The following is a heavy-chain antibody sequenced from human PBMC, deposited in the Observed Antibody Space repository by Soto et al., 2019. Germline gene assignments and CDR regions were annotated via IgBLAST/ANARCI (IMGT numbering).Heavy chain of an antibody. D-gene: IGHD6-13*01. Sequence: PGESLKISCKGSGYSFTSYWIGWVRQMPGKGLEWMGIIYPGDSDTRYSPSFQGQVTISADKSTSTAYLQWSSLKASDTAIYYCARTAAAGKYYYGLDVWGQGTTVTVSS. V-gene: IGHV5-51*01. CDR2: IYPGDSDT. CDR1: GYSFTSYW. J-gene: IGHJ6*02. CDR3: ARTAAAGKYYYGLDV.